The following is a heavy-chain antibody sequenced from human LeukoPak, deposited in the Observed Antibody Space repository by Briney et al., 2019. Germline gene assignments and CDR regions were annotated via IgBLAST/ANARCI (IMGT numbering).Heavy chain of an antibody. CDR3: ARGLGDFDY. CDR1: GFTFSSCW. J-gene: IGHJ4*02. CDR2: IKQDGSEK. V-gene: IGHV3-7*04. D-gene: IGHD1-26*01. Sequence: GGSLRLSCVVSGFTFSSCWMSWVRQAPGKGLEWVANIKQDGSEKYYVDSVKGRFTISRDNAKNSLYLQMISLRAEDTAVYYCARGLGDFDYWGQGTLVTVSS.